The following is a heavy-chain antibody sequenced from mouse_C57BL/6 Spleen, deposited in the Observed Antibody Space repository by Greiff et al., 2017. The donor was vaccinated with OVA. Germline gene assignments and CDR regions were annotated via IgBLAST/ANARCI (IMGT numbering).Heavy chain of an antibody. D-gene: IGHD1-1*01. CDR1: GYTFTSYW. CDR3: AREITTVVATPFDY. Sequence: VQLQQPGAELVRPGTSVKLSCKASGYTFTSYWMHWVKQRPGQGLEWIGVIDPSDSYTNYNQKFKGKATLTVDTSSSTAYMQLSSLTSEDSAVYYCAREITTVVATPFDYWGQGTTLTVSS. J-gene: IGHJ2*01. V-gene: IGHV1-59*01. CDR2: IDPSDSYT.